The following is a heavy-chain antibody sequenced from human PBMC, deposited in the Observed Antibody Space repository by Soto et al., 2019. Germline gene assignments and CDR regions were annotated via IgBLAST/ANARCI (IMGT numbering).Heavy chain of an antibody. V-gene: IGHV5-51*01. CDR2: IYPGDSDT. CDR1: GYSFTSYW. Sequence: PVESLKISCKGSGYSFTSYWIGWVRQMPGKGLEWMGIIYPGDSDTRYSPSFQGQVTISADKSISTAYLQWSSLKASDTAMYYCARRAVTKTFWFDPWGQGTLVTVSS. D-gene: IGHD4-4*01. J-gene: IGHJ5*02. CDR3: ARRAVTKTFWFDP.